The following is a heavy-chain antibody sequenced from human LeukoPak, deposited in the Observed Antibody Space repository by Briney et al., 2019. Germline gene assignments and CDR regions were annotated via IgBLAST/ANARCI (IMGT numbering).Heavy chain of an antibody. J-gene: IGHJ4*02. V-gene: IGHV3-9*01. D-gene: IGHD3-10*01. CDR1: GFTFDDYA. CDR2: ISWNSGSI. Sequence: GGSLRLSCAASGFTFDDYAMHWVRQAPGKGLEWVSGISWNSGSIGYADSVKGRFTISGDNAKNSLYLQMNSLRAEDTALYYCASIGSRRGYDFDYWGQGTLVTVSS. CDR3: ASIGSRRGYDFDY.